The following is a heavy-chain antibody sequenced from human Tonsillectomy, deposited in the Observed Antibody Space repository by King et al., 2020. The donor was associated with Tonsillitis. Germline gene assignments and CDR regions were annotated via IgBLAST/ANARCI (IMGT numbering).Heavy chain of an antibody. CDR2: IRSDGSDK. J-gene: IGHJ4*02. V-gene: IGHV3-30*02. CDR3: ANFDYGSGCY. D-gene: IGHD3-10*01. Sequence: VQLVESGGGVVQPGGSLRLSCAPSGFTFNNYGMYWVRQAPGKGLEWVAYIRSDGSDKYYADSVKGRFTISRDNSKNTLFLQMNSLRPEDTAVYYCANFDYGSGCYWGQGTLVTVSS. CDR1: GFTFNNYG.